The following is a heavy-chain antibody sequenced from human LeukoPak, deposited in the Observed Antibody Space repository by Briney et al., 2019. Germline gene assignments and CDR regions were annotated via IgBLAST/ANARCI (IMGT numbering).Heavy chain of an antibody. CDR3: VRGFDL. CDR1: GFTFSSYW. J-gene: IGHJ2*01. Sequence: PGGSLRLSCAASGFTFSSYWMHWVRQAPGKGLVWVSRINGDGSSTNYADSVKGRFTISRDNVKNTVYVQMNSLRAEDTAVYYCVRGFDLWGRGTLVTVSS. CDR2: INGDGSST. V-gene: IGHV3-74*01.